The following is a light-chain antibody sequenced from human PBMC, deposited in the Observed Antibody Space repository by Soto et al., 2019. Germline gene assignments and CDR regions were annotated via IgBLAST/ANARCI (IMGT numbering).Light chain of an antibody. V-gene: IGKV1-5*03. CDR1: QTISSW. Sequence: DLQMTQSPSALSVPIPDRLTITCRASQTISSWLAWYQQKPGKAPKLLIYKASTSKSGVTSRFSGSGSGTEFTLTISSLQPDDFAPYYCQQYNSYLDAFGEGAKVDI. CDR2: KAS. J-gene: IGKJ1*01. CDR3: QQYNSYLDA.